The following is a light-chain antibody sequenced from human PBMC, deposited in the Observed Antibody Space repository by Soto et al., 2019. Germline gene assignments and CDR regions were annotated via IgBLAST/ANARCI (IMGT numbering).Light chain of an antibody. CDR2: GAS. J-gene: IGKJ5*01. V-gene: IGKV3D-15*01. CDR1: QSVSNN. Sequence: EIVMTQSPATLSVSPGGRATLSCRASQSVSNNLAWYQQKPGQAPRLLIYGASTRATGIPARFSGSGSGTEFTLTISSLQSEDFAVYYCQQYNNWPITFGQGTRLEIK. CDR3: QQYNNWPIT.